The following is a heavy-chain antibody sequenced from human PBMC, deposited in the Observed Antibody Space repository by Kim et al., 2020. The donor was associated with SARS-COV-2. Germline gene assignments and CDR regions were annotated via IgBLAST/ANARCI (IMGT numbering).Heavy chain of an antibody. CDR2: IVDTGTVK. V-gene: IGHV3-23*01. J-gene: IGHJ4*02. D-gene: IGHD3-22*01. CDR1: GFTFSNYD. CDR3: AKHLIRTYDY. Sequence: GGSLRLSCAASGFTFSNYDISWVRQAPGKGLEWVSAIVDTGTVKYYADSAKGRFIISRDNAQNKVYPQMHSLRVEATAASYCAKHLIRTYDYGGRGALV.